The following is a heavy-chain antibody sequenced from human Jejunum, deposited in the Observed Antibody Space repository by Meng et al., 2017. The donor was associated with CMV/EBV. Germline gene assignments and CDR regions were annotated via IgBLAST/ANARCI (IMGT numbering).Heavy chain of an antibody. D-gene: IGHD3-10*01. V-gene: IGHV3-74*01. Sequence: GVVCIQLGVSVSLSCAASGFTLSTDWMQWVSQGPGEGMVWVSRMNSDGSTTEYADSVKGRFTISRDNDKNTLYLQMNRLRVEETGVDYCVKDKGRTALDYWGQGSLVTVSS. CDR1: GFTLSTDW. CDR2: MNSDGSTT. CDR3: VKDKGRTALDY. J-gene: IGHJ4*02.